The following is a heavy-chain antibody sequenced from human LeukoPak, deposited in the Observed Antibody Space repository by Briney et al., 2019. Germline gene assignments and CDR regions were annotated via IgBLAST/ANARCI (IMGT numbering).Heavy chain of an antibody. CDR3: AKDPVIGAPHVFDI. V-gene: IGHV3-23*01. Sequence: PGGSLRLSCATSAFVVSSHYMRWVREARGKGLEWVSAISGGVSIKTYYADSVKGRFTISRDNSMNTLYLQMNSLRDDDTAVYYCAKDPVIGAPHVFDIWGQGTMVTVSS. J-gene: IGHJ3*02. CDR1: AFVVSSHY. CDR2: ISGGVSIKT.